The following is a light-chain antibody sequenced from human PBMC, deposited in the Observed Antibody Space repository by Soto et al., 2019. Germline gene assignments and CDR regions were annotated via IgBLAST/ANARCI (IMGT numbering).Light chain of an antibody. J-gene: IGKJ1*01. CDR1: QGISNY. CDR3: QHYNSYSES. V-gene: IGKV1-5*03. Sequence: DIKMIESGSAMAASVGDRVTITSRASQGISNYLAWFQQTPGKAPKLLIYKASSLESVVQSRFSGRGSRTEFTLTISSLQPDDWATDDCQHYNSYSESFCQGTKVDIK. CDR2: KAS.